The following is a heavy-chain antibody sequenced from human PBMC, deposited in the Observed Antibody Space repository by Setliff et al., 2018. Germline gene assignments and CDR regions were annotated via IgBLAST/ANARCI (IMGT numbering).Heavy chain of an antibody. D-gene: IGHD2-15*01. Sequence: GESLKISCQDSGYIFTNYWIGWVRQMPGKGLEWMGIIYPGDSDTRYSPSFQGQVTISADKSISTAYLQWSSLKASGTTTYYCARVVGADGIGIDYWGQGTVVTVSS. CDR1: GYIFTNYW. J-gene: IGHJ4*02. CDR2: IYPGDSDT. V-gene: IGHV5-51*01. CDR3: ARVVGADGIGIDY.